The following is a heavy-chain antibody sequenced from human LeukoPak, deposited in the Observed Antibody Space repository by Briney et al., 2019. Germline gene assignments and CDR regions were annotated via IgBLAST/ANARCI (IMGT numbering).Heavy chain of an antibody. Sequence: GSLRLSCAASGFTFSGSTIHWVRQASGEGLEWVGRIRSKANNYATAYATSVKGRFTLSRDDSNNTAYLQMNSLKTEDTAVYLCIRGAASGSYYGLDVWGQGATVTVSS. CDR3: IRGAASGSYYGLDV. CDR1: GFTFSGST. CDR2: IRSKANNYAT. D-gene: IGHD1-26*01. V-gene: IGHV3-73*01. J-gene: IGHJ6*02.